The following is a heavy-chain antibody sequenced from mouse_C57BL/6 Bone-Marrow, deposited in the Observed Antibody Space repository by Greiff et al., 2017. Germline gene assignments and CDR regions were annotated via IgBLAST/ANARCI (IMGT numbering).Heavy chain of an antibody. CDR3: AKRDYGSSYGFAY. CDR1: GFNINNTY. Sequence: VQLQQSVAELVRPGASVKLSCTASGFNINNTYMHWVKQRPEQGLEWIGRIDPANGNTKYAPKFQGKATITADTSSNTAYLQLSSLTSEDTAIYYCAKRDYGSSYGFAYWGQGTLVTVSA. D-gene: IGHD1-1*01. CDR2: IDPANGNT. J-gene: IGHJ3*01. V-gene: IGHV14-3*01.